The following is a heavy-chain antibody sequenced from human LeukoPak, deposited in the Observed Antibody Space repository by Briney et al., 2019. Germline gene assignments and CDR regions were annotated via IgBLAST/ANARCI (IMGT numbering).Heavy chain of an antibody. CDR3: AREGVVIAH. CDR1: GFTFRTYL. J-gene: IGHJ4*02. Sequence: GGSLRLSCAASGFTFRTYLMDWVRQAPGKGLVWVSRINTSWSTTTYADSVKGRFTISRDNAKNTLYLQLNSLSVEDTAVYYCAREGVVIAHWGQGTLVTVSS. D-gene: IGHD3-3*01. CDR2: INTSWSTT. V-gene: IGHV3-74*01.